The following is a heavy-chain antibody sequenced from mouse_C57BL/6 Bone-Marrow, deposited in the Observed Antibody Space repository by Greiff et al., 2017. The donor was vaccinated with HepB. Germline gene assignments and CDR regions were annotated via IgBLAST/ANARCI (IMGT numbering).Heavy chain of an antibody. J-gene: IGHJ1*03. V-gene: IGHV5-17*01. CDR1: GFTLSDYG. D-gene: IGHD1-1*01. Sequence: DVMLVESGGGLVKPGGSLKLSCAASGFTLSDYGMHWVRQAPEKGLEWVAYISSGSSTIYYADTVKGRFTISRDKAKNTLFLQMTSVRSEDTAMYYCAKLYYGSSRYFDVWGTGTTVTVSS. CDR3: AKLYYGSSRYFDV. CDR2: ISSGSSTI.